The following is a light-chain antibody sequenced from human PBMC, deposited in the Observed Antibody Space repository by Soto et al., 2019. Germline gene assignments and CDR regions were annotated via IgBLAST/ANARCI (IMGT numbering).Light chain of an antibody. CDR2: AAS. Sequence: IQLTQSPSSLSASVGDSVTIACRASHGISSFLAWYQQKPGKAPKLLIYAASTLQSGVPSRFSGSGSGTDFTLTISSLQPEDFATYFCQQLNSYPITFGQGTRLEIK. CDR3: QQLNSYPIT. J-gene: IGKJ5*01. V-gene: IGKV1-9*01. CDR1: HGISSF.